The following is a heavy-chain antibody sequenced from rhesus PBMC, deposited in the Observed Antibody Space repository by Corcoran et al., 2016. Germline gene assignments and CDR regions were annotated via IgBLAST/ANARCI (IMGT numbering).Heavy chain of an antibody. D-gene: IGHD3-3*01. CDR2: IYGSGGTN. J-gene: IGHJ6*01. CDR3: ARDAHFWTGFYDGLDS. Sequence: QVQLQESGPGLVKPSENLSLTCAVSGGSISGYYYWSWIRQPPGKGLEWIGSIYGSGGTNYLNPSLRSRVTLSVDTSKNQFSLKMSSVTAADTAVYYCARDAHFWTGFYDGLDSWGQGVVVTVSS. V-gene: IGHV4S14*01. CDR1: GGSISGYYY.